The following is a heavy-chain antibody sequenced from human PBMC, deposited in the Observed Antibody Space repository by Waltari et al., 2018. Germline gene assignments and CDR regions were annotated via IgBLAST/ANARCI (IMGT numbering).Heavy chain of an antibody. CDR3: AKGQTGDHPLFDY. D-gene: IGHD7-27*01. CDR1: GFTFSSYA. CDR2: SRGSGGST. J-gene: IGHJ4*02. V-gene: IGHV3-23*01. Sequence: EVQLLESGGGLVQPGGSLRLSCAASGFTFSSYAMSWVRQAPGKGLEWVAASRGSGGSTYYADSVKGRFTISRDNSKNTLYLQMNSLRAEDTAVYYCAKGQTGDHPLFDYWGQGTLVTVSS.